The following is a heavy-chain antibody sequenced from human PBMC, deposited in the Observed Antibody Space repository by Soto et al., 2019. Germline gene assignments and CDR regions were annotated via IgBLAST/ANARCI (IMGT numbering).Heavy chain of an antibody. J-gene: IGHJ5*01. CDR2: INPNGGGT. CDR3: AGDASTAGTTGLIFCWFDS. Sequence: QVPLVQSGAEVKKPGASVKVSCKASGYTFTGYYMHCVRQAPGQGLEWMGWINPNGGGTNYAQKFQGLGTMTRDTSSSTAYMELSRLTADETAVYNCAGDASTAGTTGLIFCWFDSWGQGTLVTVSS. CDR1: GYTFTGYY. V-gene: IGHV1-2*04. D-gene: IGHD1-7*01.